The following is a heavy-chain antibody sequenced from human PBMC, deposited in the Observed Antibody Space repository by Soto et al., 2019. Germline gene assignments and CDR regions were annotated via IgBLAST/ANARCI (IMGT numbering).Heavy chain of an antibody. Sequence: QVQLVQSGAEVKKPGSSVKVSCKASGGTFSSYTISWVRQAPGQGLEWMGRIIPILGIANYAQKFQGRVTLTAEKSTSTAYMELSSLRPEDTAVYYCARRVALWFGELFSYYYYGMDVWGQGTTVTVSS. CDR3: ARRVALWFGELFSYYYYGMDV. J-gene: IGHJ6*02. CDR2: IIPILGIA. D-gene: IGHD3-10*01. V-gene: IGHV1-69*02. CDR1: GGTFSSYT.